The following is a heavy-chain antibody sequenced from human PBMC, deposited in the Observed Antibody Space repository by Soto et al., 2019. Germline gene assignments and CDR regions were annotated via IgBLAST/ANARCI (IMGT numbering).Heavy chain of an antibody. V-gene: IGHV4-59*08. CDR2: MYYSGST. J-gene: IGHJ3*02. Sequence: SETLSLTCTVSGGSISSYYWSWIRQPPGKGLEWIGYMYYSGSTSYNPSLKSRVTISVDTSKNQFSLKLSSVTAADTAVYYCARHVVDDAFAICGQGTMV. CDR3: ARHVVDDAFAI. CDR1: GGSISSYY.